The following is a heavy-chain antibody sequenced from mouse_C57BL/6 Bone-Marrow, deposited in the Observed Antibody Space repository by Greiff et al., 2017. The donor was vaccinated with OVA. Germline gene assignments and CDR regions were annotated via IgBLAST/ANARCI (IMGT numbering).Heavy chain of an antibody. CDR2: ISGGGGNT. D-gene: IGHD4-1*01. CDR3: ARNWPWFAY. V-gene: IGHV5-9*01. J-gene: IGHJ3*01. CDR1: GFTFSSYT. Sequence: DVKLVESGGGLVKPGGSLKLSCAASGFTFSSYTMSWVRQTPEKRLEWVATISGGGGNTYDPDSVKGRFTISRDNAKNTLYLQMSSLRSEDTALYYCARNWPWFAYWGQGTLVTVSA.